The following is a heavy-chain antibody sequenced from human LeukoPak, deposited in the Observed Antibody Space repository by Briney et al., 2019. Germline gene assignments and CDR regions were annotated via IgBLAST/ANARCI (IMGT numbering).Heavy chain of an antibody. V-gene: IGHV3-9*03. CDR1: GFTFDEYA. CDR3: VKDRGKYSTSSGLDY. D-gene: IGHD6-6*01. J-gene: IGHJ4*02. Sequence: GGSLRLSCAATGFTFDEYAMHWGRQAPGMGLEWVSGITWNSGNIGYADSVKGRFTISRDNAKKSLYLQMNSLRDEDMALYYCVKDRGKYSTSSGLDYWGQGILVTVSS. CDR2: ITWNSGNI.